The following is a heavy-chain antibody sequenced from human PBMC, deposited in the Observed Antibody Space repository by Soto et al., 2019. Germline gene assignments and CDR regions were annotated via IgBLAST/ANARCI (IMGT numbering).Heavy chain of an antibody. CDR3: AKDSIPYSSSYDLDH. V-gene: IGHV3-23*01. J-gene: IGHJ4*02. CDR1: GFSFSGFA. Sequence: EVQLLESGGGLVQPGGSLRLSCVASGFSFSGFAISWVRQAPGKGLVWVSSITGAGASIYYADSVRGRFTISRDNSKNTLYLQMSSLRAEDTARYYCAKDSIPYSSSYDLDHWGRGALVTVSS. CDR2: ITGAGASI. D-gene: IGHD6-6*01.